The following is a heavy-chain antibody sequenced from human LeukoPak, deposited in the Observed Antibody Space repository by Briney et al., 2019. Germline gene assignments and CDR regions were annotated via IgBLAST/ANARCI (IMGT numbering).Heavy chain of an antibody. CDR3: AHLYDSSGYYYY. Sequence: TGGSLRLSCAASGFTFSSYWMSWVRQAPGKGLEWVSAISGSGGSTYYADSVKGRFTISRDNSKNTLYLQMNSLRAEDTAVYYCAHLYDSSGYYYYWGQGTLVTVSS. D-gene: IGHD3-22*01. J-gene: IGHJ4*02. CDR2: ISGSGGST. V-gene: IGHV3-23*01. CDR1: GFTFSSYW.